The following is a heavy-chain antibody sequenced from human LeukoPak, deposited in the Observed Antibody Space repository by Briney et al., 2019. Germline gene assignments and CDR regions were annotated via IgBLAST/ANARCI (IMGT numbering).Heavy chain of an antibody. J-gene: IGHJ4*02. CDR3: ARGFSYSSSPGLDY. D-gene: IGHD6-6*01. CDR2: IYYSGST. Sequence: SETLSLTCTVSGGSLSSSSYYWGWIRQPPGEGLEWIGNIYYSGSTYYNPSLKSRVIISADTSKNQFSLRLSSVTAADTAVYYCARGFSYSSSPGLDYWGQGTLVTVSS. CDR1: GGSLSSSSYY. V-gene: IGHV4-39*07.